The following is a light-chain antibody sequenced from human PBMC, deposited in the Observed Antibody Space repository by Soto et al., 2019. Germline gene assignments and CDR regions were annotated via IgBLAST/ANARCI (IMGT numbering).Light chain of an antibody. CDR2: DVS. V-gene: IGKV3D-15*01. CDR3: HQYNMWPPLI. J-gene: IGKJ4*01. Sequence: EIVLTQSPATLSLSPGERATLSCRASESVSSTSLTWLQHRPGQAPRLLIYDVSTRAPGIPARFSGSGSGTEFTLTISSLQSEDFAVYYCHQYNMWPPLIFGGGTKVEIK. CDR1: ESVSST.